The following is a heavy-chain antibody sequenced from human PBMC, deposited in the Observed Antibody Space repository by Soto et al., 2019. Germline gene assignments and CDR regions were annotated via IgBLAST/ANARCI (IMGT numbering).Heavy chain of an antibody. CDR3: ARGSRVKIPAATGRDYSYHGLDV. CDR2: INHRGSA. Sequence: QVQLQQWGAGLLKPSETLSLTCAVYGGSFRGYYWSWIRQPPGKGLEWIGEINHRGSANYNPSVKSKVTISGDTSKNQFSLKLNSVTASDTSMYYCARGSRVKIPAATGRDYSYHGLDVWAQWTAVTVSS. J-gene: IGHJ6*02. CDR1: GGSFRGYY. D-gene: IGHD1-26*01. V-gene: IGHV4-34*01.